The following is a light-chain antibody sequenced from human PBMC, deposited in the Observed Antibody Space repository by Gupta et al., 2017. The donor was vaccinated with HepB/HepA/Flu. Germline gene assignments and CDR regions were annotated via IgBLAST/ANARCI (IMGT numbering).Light chain of an antibody. CDR3: QQRRNDGPPTIT. CDR2: DAS. J-gene: IGKJ3*01. CDR1: RSVGSY. V-gene: IGKV3-11*01. Sequence: EILLTQSPATLSLSPGESATLSCRASRSVGSYLAWYQQKVGQAPRLLIYDASKRATGIPASFSGSGYGKDFTLTISSLDPEELAVYYCQQRRNDGPPTITFGQGTIVDIK.